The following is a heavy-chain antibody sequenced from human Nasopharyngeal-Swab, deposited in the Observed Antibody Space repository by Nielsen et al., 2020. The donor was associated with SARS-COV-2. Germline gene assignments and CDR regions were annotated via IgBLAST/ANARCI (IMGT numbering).Heavy chain of an antibody. J-gene: IGHJ6*02. CDR3: ASFPYDSSGSYYYYGMDV. Sequence: SVKVSCQASGGTFSSYAISWVRQAPGQGLEWMGGIIPIFGTANYAQKFQGRVTITADESTSTAYMELSSLRSEDTAVYYCASFPYDSSGSYYYYGMDVWGQGTTVTVSS. D-gene: IGHD3-22*01. CDR1: GGTFSSYA. CDR2: IIPIFGTA. V-gene: IGHV1-69*13.